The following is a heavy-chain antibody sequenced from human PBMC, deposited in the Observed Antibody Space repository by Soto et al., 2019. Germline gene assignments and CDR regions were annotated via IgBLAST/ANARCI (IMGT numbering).Heavy chain of an antibody. V-gene: IGHV4-4*07. CDR3: VRDGTKTLRDWFDS. CDR1: GASISGFY. J-gene: IGHJ5*01. D-gene: IGHD1-1*01. CDR2: IYATGTT. Sequence: SETLSLPCPVSGASISGFYWSWIRKSAGKGLEWIGRIYATGTTDYNPSLKSRVMMSVDTSKKQFSLKLRSVTAADTAVYYCVRDGTKTLRDWFDSWGQGISVTVSS.